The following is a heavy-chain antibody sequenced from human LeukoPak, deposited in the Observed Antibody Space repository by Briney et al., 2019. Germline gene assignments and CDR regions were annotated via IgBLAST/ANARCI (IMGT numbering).Heavy chain of an antibody. CDR3: TTPIRIAVAGYYYYYMDV. CDR1: GFTFSNAW. Sequence: PGGSLRLSCAASGFTFSNAWMSWVRQAPGKGLEWVGRIKSKTDGGTTDYAAPVKGRFTISRDDSKNTPYLQMNSLKTEDTAVYYCTTPIRIAVAGYYYYYMDVWGKGTTVTVSS. J-gene: IGHJ6*03. V-gene: IGHV3-15*01. CDR2: IKSKTDGGTT. D-gene: IGHD6-19*01.